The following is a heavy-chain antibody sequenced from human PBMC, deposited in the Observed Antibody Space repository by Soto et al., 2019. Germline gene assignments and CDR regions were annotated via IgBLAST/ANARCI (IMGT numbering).Heavy chain of an antibody. CDR2: INPSGGYT. J-gene: IGHJ3*02. CDR1: GYTFTGYY. Sequence: ASVKVSCKASGYTFTGYYMHWVRQAPGQGLEWMGIINPSGGYTSNSQRFQGRVTMTRDASTNTVYMELSSLRPEDTAVYYCARDRVPSYDSSGYYRAFDIWGQGTMVTVSS. CDR3: ARDRVPSYDSSGYYRAFDI. V-gene: IGHV1-46*01. D-gene: IGHD3-22*01.